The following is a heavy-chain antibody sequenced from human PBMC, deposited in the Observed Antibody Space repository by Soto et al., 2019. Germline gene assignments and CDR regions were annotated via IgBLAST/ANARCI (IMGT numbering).Heavy chain of an antibody. Sequence: SVKVSCKASGYTFTGYYMHWVRQAPGQGLEWMGWINPNSGGTNYAQKFQGRVTMTRDTSISTAYMELSRLRSDDTAVYYCARDFSHYYDSSGYAPYYFDYWGQGTLVTVSS. V-gene: IGHV1-2*02. CDR1: GYTFTGYY. D-gene: IGHD3-22*01. CDR2: INPNSGGT. J-gene: IGHJ4*02. CDR3: ARDFSHYYDSSGYAPYYFDY.